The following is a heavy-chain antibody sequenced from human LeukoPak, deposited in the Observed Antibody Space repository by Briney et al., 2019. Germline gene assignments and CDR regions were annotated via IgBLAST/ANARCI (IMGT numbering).Heavy chain of an antibody. CDR3: ATRPPSETYYAVSDF. Sequence: GGSLRLSCAASGFTFSSYAMHWVRQAPGKGLEWVSAISGSGVTYYADSVKGRFTISRDNSKNTVFLQMNSLRAEDTAVYYCATRPPSETYYAVSDFWGQGTLVTVSS. V-gene: IGHV3-23*01. D-gene: IGHD1-26*01. CDR1: GFTFSSYA. CDR2: ISGSGVT. J-gene: IGHJ4*02.